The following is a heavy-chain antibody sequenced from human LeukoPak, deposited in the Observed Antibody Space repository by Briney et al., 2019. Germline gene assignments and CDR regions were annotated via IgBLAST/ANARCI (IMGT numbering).Heavy chain of an antibody. V-gene: IGHV4-4*07. CDR1: GGSISSYY. J-gene: IGHJ5*02. CDR2: IYTSGST. D-gene: IGHD3-3*01. Sequence: SETLSLTCTVSGGSISSYYWSWIRQPAGKGLEWIGRIYTSGSTNYNPSLKSRVTMSVDTSKNQFSLKLSSVTAADTAVYYCARDKSYDFWSANDGKIWFDPWGQGTLVTVSS. CDR3: ARDKSYDFWSANDGKIWFDP.